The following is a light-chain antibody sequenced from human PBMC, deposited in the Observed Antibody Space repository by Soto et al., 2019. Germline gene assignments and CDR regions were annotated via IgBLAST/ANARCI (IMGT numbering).Light chain of an antibody. CDR1: QSVSNS. V-gene: IGKV3-11*01. Sequence: EIVLTPSPATLSLSPVERATLSCRASQSVSNSLAWFQQKPGQAPRLLIYDASNRATGIPARFSGSGSGTDFTLTISSLEPEDFAVYYCQQRSDWITFGQGTRLEIK. CDR3: QQRSDWIT. J-gene: IGKJ5*01. CDR2: DAS.